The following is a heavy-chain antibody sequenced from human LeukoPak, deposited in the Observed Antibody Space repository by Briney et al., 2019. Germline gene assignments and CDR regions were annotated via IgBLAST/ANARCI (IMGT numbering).Heavy chain of an antibody. CDR3: ARGGGITMVRGLGRGAFDI. V-gene: IGHV3-30-3*01. CDR1: GFTFSSYA. J-gene: IGHJ3*02. Sequence: GGSLRLSCAASGFTFSSYAMHWVRQAPGKGLEWVAVISYDGSNKYYADSVKGRFTISRDNSKNTLYLQMNSLRAEDTAVYYCARGGGITMVRGLGRGAFDIWGQGTMVTVSS. CDR2: ISYDGSNK. D-gene: IGHD3-10*01.